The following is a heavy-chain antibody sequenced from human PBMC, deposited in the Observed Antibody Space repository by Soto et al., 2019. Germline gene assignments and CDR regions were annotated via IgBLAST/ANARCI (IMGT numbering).Heavy chain of an antibody. J-gene: IGHJ6*02. CDR1: GYSYPTFW. CDR2: IYPGDSDT. D-gene: IGHD3-16*01. V-gene: IGHV5-51*01. CDR3: ARSGRNAYYNMDV. Sequence: GESLKISCKGSGYSYPTFWIGWVRQMPGKGLEWMGVIYPGDSDTRYSPSFQGQVTMSADRSISTAYLQWTSLKASDTAIYYCARSGRNAYYNMDVWGQGTTVTVSS.